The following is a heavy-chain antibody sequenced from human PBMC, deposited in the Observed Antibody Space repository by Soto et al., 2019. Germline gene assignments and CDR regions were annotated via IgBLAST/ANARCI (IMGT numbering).Heavy chain of an antibody. V-gene: IGHV3-11*06. Sequence: QVQLVESGGGLVKPGGSLRLSCAASGFTFSDYYMSWIRQAPGKGLEWVSYISSSSSYTNYADSVKGRFTISRDNAKNSLYLQMNSLRAEDTAVYYCARDQDLSSEYGSGSYFHDYWGQGTLVTVSS. D-gene: IGHD3-10*01. CDR2: ISSSSSYT. CDR3: ARDQDLSSEYGSGSYFHDY. J-gene: IGHJ4*02. CDR1: GFTFSDYY.